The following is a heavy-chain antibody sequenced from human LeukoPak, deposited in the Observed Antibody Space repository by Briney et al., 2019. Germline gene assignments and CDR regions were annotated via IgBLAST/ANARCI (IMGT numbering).Heavy chain of an antibody. CDR3: ARFGEQLCDY. CDR1: GGSISSSSYY. V-gene: IGHV4-39*07. J-gene: IGHJ4*02. Sequence: SETLSLTCTVSGGSISSSSYYWGWIRQPPGKGLEWIGSIYYSGSTYYNPSLKSRVTISVDTSKNQFSLKLSSVTAADTAVYYCARFGEQLCDYWGQGTLVTVSS. D-gene: IGHD5-18*01. CDR2: IYYSGST.